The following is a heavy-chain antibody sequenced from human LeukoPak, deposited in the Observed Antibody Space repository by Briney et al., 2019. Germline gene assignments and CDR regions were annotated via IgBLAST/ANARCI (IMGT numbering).Heavy chain of an antibody. D-gene: IGHD1-26*01. CDR1: GFTFSRFA. Sequence: GWSVRLSCPASGFTFSRFAMSWLRQAAGKGLEGVSDISGRGDSTSYADSVKGRFTISRDNSKNTLYLQMNGLRAEDTAIYYCANHIVGVTGIDSWGQGTLVTVSS. CDR2: ISGRGDST. CDR3: ANHIVGVTGIDS. J-gene: IGHJ4*02. V-gene: IGHV3-23*01.